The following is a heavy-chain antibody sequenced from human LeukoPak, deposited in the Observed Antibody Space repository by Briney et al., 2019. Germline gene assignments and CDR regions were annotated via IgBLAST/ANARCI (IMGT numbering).Heavy chain of an antibody. CDR1: GGSISSYY. J-gene: IGHJ4*02. V-gene: IGHV4-59*01. CDR3: ASFIAARRYFDY. CDR2: IYYSGST. Sequence: PSETLSLTCTVSGGSISSYYWSWIRQPPGKGLEWIGYIYYSGSTNYNPSLKSRVTISVDTSKNQFSLKLSSVTAADTAVYYCASFIAARRYFDYWGQGTLVTVSS. D-gene: IGHD6-6*01.